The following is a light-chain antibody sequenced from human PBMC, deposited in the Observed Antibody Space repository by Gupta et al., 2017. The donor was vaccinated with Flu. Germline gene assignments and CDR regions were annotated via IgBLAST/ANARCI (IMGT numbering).Light chain of an antibody. V-gene: IGLV2-14*01. CDR1: NSDVGSYNN. CDR2: EVS. CDR3: SSYTSSTALYA. Sequence: QSALTQPASVSGCPGQSITISCTGSNSDVGSYNNVSWYQQHPGKAPKLMIYEVSNRPSGVSHRFSGSKSGNTASLTISGLQTEDEADYYCSSYTSSTALYAFGTGTKVTVL. J-gene: IGLJ1*01.